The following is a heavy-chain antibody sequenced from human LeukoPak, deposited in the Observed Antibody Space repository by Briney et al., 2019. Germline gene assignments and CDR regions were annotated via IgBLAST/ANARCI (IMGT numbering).Heavy chain of an antibody. CDR1: GGSISSYY. CDR2: IYYSGST. J-gene: IGHJ4*02. D-gene: IGHD3-22*01. V-gene: IGHV4-59*08. CDR3: ARHSIYYDSSGYYTGTLFDY. Sequence: SETLPLTCTVSGGSISSYYWSWIRQPPGKGLEWIGYIYYSGSTNYNPSLKSRVTISVDTSKNQFSLKLSSVTAADTAVYYCARHSIYYDSSGYYTGTLFDYWGQGTLVTVSS.